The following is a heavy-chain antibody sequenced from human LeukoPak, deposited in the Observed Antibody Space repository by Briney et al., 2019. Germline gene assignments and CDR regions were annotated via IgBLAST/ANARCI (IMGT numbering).Heavy chain of an antibody. CDR2: ITSDSSYI. CDR3: ARDRGAATGTVSLDF. CDR1: GFLFRTYS. D-gene: IGHD6-13*01. Sequence: GGSLRLSCAASGFLFRTYSMNWVRQAPGKGLEWVSDITSDSSYIYYADSVKGRFTVSRYNARNSVYLQMNSLRAEDTAVYYCARDRGAATGTVSLDFWGQGTLVTVSS. V-gene: IGHV3-21*01. J-gene: IGHJ4*02.